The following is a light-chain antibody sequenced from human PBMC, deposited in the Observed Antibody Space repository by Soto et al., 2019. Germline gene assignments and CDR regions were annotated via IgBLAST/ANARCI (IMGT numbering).Light chain of an antibody. CDR3: SSYTSSRTLYV. CDR1: SSDVGGYNY. CDR2: EVS. V-gene: IGLV2-14*01. J-gene: IGLJ1*01. Sequence: QSVLTQPASVSGSPGQSITISCTGTSSDVGGYNYVSWYQQHPGKAPKLMIYEVSNRPSGVSNRFSGSKSGNTASLTISGLQAEDEADYYCSSYTSSRTLYVFGNGTKFTGL.